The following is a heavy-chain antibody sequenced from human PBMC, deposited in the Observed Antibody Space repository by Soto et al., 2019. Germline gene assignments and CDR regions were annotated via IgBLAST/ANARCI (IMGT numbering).Heavy chain of an antibody. D-gene: IGHD6-6*01. CDR2: MNPNSGNT. CDR3: ARFIAARHPGYYYYYMDV. Sequence: QVQLVQSGAEVKKPGASVKVACKASGYTFTSYDINWVRQATGQGLEWMGWMNPNSGNTGYAQKFQGRVTMTRNTSISTAYMELSSLRSEDTDVYYCARFIAARHPGYYYYYMDVWGKGTTVTVSS. V-gene: IGHV1-8*01. J-gene: IGHJ6*03. CDR1: GYTFTSYD.